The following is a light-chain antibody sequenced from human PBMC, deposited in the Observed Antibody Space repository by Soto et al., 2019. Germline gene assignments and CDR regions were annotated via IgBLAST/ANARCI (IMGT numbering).Light chain of an antibody. Sequence: QSALTQPASVSGSPGQSITISCTGTSSDVGSYNLVSWYQQHPGKAPNLMIYEVSKRPSGVSNRFSGSKSGNTASLTISGLQAEDEADYYCCSYAGSSTFRVVFGGGTKLTVL. CDR1: SSDVGSYNL. CDR3: CSYAGSSTFRVV. J-gene: IGLJ2*01. V-gene: IGLV2-23*02. CDR2: EVS.